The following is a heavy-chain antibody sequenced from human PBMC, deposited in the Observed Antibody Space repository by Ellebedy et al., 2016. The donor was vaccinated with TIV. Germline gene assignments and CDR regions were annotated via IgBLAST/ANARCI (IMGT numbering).Heavy chain of an antibody. Sequence: GESLKISXAASGFTFSSYAMHWVRQAPGKGLEWVAVISYDGSNKYYADSVKGRFTISRDNSKNTLYLQMNSLRAEDTAVYYCARDWGSGSPINYMDVWGKGTTVTVSS. CDR3: ARDWGSGSPINYMDV. V-gene: IGHV3-30-3*01. D-gene: IGHD1-26*01. J-gene: IGHJ6*03. CDR2: ISYDGSNK. CDR1: GFTFSSYA.